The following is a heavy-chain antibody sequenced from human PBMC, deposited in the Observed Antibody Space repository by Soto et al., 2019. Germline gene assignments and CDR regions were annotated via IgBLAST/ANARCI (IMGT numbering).Heavy chain of an antibody. CDR2: IYYSGST. CDR3: ARDSRGDYGFDY. CDR1: GGSISNYY. V-gene: IGHV4-59*12. Sequence: SETLSLTCTVSGGSISNYYWTWIRQPPGKGLEWIGYIYYSGSTNYNPSLKSRVTISVDTSKNQFSLKLSSVTAADTAVYYCARDSRGDYGFDYWGQGTLVTVSS. D-gene: IGHD4-17*01. J-gene: IGHJ4*02.